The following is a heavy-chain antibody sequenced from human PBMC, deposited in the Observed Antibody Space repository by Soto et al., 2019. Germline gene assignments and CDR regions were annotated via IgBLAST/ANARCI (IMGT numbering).Heavy chain of an antibody. Sequence: PGGSLRLSCAASGFTFSSYGMHWVRQAPGKGLEWVAVISYDGSNEYYADSVKGRFTISRDNSKNTLYLQMNSLRAEDTAVYYCARDDAFGNENGFDIWGQGTMVTVSS. CDR2: ISYDGSNE. D-gene: IGHD1-1*01. J-gene: IGHJ3*02. CDR3: ARDDAFGNENGFDI. V-gene: IGHV3-30*03. CDR1: GFTFSSYG.